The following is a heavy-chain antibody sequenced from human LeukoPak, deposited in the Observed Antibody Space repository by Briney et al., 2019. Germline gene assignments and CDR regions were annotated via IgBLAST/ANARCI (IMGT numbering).Heavy chain of an antibody. V-gene: IGHV3-11*01. D-gene: IGHD4-17*01. CDR1: GFSVNTNY. CDR3: AKSGDYGDLNWFDP. CDR2: ISSSGSTI. J-gene: IGHJ5*02. Sequence: GGSLRLSCAASGFSVNTNYMTWVRQAPGKGLEWVSYISSSGSTIYYADSVKGRFTISRDNSKNMIYLEMNSLRAEDTAVYYCAKSGDYGDLNWFDPWGQGTLVTVSS.